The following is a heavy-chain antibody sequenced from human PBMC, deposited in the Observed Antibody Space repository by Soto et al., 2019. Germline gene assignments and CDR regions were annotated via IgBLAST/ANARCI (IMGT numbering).Heavy chain of an antibody. CDR3: ARHSYYDILTGYSDWFDP. CDR2: INHSGST. Sequence: PSETLSLTCAVYGGSFSGYYWSWIRQPPGKGLEWIGEINHSGSTNYNPSLKSRVTISVDTSKNQFSLKLSSVTAADTAVYYCARHSYYDILTGYSDWFDPWGQGTQVTVSS. D-gene: IGHD3-9*01. CDR1: GGSFSGYY. V-gene: IGHV4-34*01. J-gene: IGHJ5*02.